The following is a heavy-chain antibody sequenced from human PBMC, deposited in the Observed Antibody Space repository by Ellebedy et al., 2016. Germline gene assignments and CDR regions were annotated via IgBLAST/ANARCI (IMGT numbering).Heavy chain of an antibody. CDR2: IIPILDIA. Sequence: ASVKVSCKASGYTFTNYYIHWVRQAPGQGLEWMGRIIPILDIANYAQKFQGRVTITADKFTSTAYMELSSLRSEDTAVYYCARDYPSVFTGFGFWGQGTLVIVSS. CDR3: ARDYPSVFTGFGF. J-gene: IGHJ5*01. CDR1: GYTFTNYY. V-gene: IGHV1-69*04. D-gene: IGHD5/OR15-5a*01.